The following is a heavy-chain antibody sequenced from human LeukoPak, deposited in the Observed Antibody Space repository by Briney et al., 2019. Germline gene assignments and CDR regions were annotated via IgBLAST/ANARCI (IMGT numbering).Heavy chain of an antibody. CDR2: IWYDGSNK. V-gene: IGHV3-33*01. Sequence: GGSLRLSCAASGFTFSSYVMHWVRQAPGKGLEWVAVIWYDGSNKYSADSVKGRFITSRDNSKNMLYLQMNSLRAEDTAVYYCAREGSGTYSKYLDYWGKGTLATVSS. D-gene: IGHD1-26*01. J-gene: IGHJ4*02. CDR1: GFTFSSYV. CDR3: AREGSGTYSKYLDY.